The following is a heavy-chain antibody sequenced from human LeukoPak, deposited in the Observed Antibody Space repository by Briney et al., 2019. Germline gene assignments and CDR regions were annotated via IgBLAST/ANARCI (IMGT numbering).Heavy chain of an antibody. J-gene: IGHJ5*01. CDR3: AKSTAVAGRLFDS. D-gene: IGHD6-19*01. CDR2: IIPFFGPG. Sequence: SVKVSCKASGGTFSTYATSWVRQAPGQGLEWMGEIIPFFGPGNYAQKFQDRVTITADQSTKTAYIEINSLRPEDTALYFWAKSTAVAGRLFDSWGQGTLVIVSS. V-gene: IGHV1-69*13. CDR1: GGTFSTYA.